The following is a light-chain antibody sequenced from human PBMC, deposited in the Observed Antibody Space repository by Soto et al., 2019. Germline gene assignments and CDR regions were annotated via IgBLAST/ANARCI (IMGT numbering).Light chain of an antibody. V-gene: IGLV2-14*01. CDR2: DVS. CDR1: SSDVGGYNY. CDR3: SSYTTSSTLV. Sequence: QSALTQPASVSGSPGQSIAISCTGTSSDVGGYNYVSWYQQHPGTAPKLMIYDVSDRPSGVSNRFSGSKSGNTASLTISGLQAEDEADYYCSSYTTSSTLVFGGGTKVTVL. J-gene: IGLJ2*01.